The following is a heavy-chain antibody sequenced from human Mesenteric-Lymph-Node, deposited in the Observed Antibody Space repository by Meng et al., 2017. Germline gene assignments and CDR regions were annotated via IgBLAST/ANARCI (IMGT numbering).Heavy chain of an antibody. CDR1: GFTFSSYA. D-gene: IGHD6-19*01. CDR3: AKVAGQWLVNLDY. J-gene: IGHJ4*02. Sequence: GESLKISCAASGFTFSSYAMHWVRQAPGKGLEWVAVISYDGSNKYYADSVKGRFTISRDNSKNTLYLQMNSLRAEDTAVYYCAKVAGQWLVNLDYWGQGTLVTVSS. CDR2: ISYDGSNK. V-gene: IGHV3-30*04.